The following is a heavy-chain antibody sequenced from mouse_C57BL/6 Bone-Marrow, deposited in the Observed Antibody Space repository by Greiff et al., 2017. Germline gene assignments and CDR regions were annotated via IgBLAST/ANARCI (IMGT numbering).Heavy chain of an antibody. CDR2: IDPETGGT. D-gene: IGHD2-1*01. J-gene: IGHJ4*01. CDR3: TRPLYYYYAMDY. Sequence: VQLQQSGAELVRPGASVTLSCKASGYTSTDYEMHWVKQTPVHGLEWIGAIDPETGGTAYNQKFKGKAILTADKSSSTAYMELRSLTSEDSAVYYCTRPLYYYYAMDYWGQGTSVTVSS. V-gene: IGHV1-15*01. CDR1: GYTSTDYE.